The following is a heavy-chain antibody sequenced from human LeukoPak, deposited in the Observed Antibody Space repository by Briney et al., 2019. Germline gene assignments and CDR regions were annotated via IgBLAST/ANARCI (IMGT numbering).Heavy chain of an antibody. CDR2: ISAYNGNT. CDR3: ARVGDDYGDYVARY. D-gene: IGHD4-17*01. J-gene: IGHJ4*02. Sequence: ASVKVSCKASGYTFTSYGICWVRQAPGQGLEWMGWISAYNGNTNYAQKLQGRVTMTTDTSTSTAYMELRSLRSDDTAVYYCARVGDDYGDYVARYWGQGTLVTVSS. V-gene: IGHV1-18*01. CDR1: GYTFTSYG.